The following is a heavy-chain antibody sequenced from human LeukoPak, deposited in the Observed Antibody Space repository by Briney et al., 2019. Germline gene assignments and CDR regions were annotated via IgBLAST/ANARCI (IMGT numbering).Heavy chain of an antibody. CDR2: IYYSGST. J-gene: IGHJ6*03. CDR1: GGSISSGDYY. V-gene: IGHV4-30-4*01. D-gene: IGHD4-23*01. Sequence: SETLSLTCTVSGGSISSGDYYWSWIRQPPGKGLEWIGYIYYSGSTYYNPSLKSRVTISVDTSKNQFSLKLSSVTAADTAVYYCARHKVTVVNYYYYYYMDVWGKGTTVTVSS. CDR3: ARHKVTVVNYYYYYYMDV.